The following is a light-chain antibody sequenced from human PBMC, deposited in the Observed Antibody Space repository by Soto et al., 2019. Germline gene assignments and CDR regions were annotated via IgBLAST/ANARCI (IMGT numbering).Light chain of an antibody. CDR1: SSNIGSNT. Sequence: QSVLTQPPSASGTPGQRVTISCSGSSSNIGSNTVNWYQQLPGTAPNLLIYSNNQRPSGVPDRFSGSKSGTSASLAISGLQSEDEADYYCAAWDDSLNGPLFGTGTKLTVL. V-gene: IGLV1-44*01. CDR3: AAWDDSLNGPL. CDR2: SNN. J-gene: IGLJ1*01.